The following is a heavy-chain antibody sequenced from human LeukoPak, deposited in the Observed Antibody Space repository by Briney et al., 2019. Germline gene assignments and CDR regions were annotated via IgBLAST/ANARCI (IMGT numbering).Heavy chain of an antibody. CDR2: ISAYNGNT. Sequence: ASVKVSCKASGYTFTSYGISWVRQAPGQGLEWMGWISAYNGNTNYAQKLQGRVTMTRDTSTSTVYMELSSLRSEDTAVYYCARDHYHKIHSVMVTAPDYWGQGTLVIVSS. V-gene: IGHV1-18*01. D-gene: IGHD2-21*02. CDR3: ARDHYHKIHSVMVTAPDY. J-gene: IGHJ4*02. CDR1: GYTFTSYG.